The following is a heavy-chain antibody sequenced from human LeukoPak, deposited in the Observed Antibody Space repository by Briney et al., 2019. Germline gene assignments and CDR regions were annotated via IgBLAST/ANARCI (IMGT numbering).Heavy chain of an antibody. CDR2: FSGSTGST. CDR1: GFTFSSYG. J-gene: IGHJ6*03. Sequence: GGSLRLSCAASGFTFSSYGMKWVRQAPGKGLEWVSGFSGSTGSTHYADSVKGRFTISRDNSRDTLSLQMNSLRGEDTAVYYCARGGMRGKISYTYYNMDVWGKGTTVTVSS. CDR3: ARGGMRGKISYTYYNMDV. V-gene: IGHV3-23*01. D-gene: IGHD2-2*02.